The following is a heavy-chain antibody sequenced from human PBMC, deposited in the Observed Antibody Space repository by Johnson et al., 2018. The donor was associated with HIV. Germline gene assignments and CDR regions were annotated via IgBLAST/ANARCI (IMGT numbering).Heavy chain of an antibody. CDR2: ISYDGSNK. D-gene: IGHD3-16*01. Sequence: VLLLESGGGVVQPGRSLRLSCAASGFTFSSYAMHWVRQAPCKGLEWVAVISYDGSNKYYADSVKGRFTIFRDNSKNTLYLQMTSLIAEDTALYYCAKGSGGEADAFDIWGQGTMVTVSS. CDR1: GFTFSSYA. J-gene: IGHJ3*02. V-gene: IGHV3-30*14. CDR3: AKGSGGEADAFDI.